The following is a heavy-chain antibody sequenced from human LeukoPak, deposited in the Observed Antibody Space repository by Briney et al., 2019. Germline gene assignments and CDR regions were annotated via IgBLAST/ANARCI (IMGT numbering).Heavy chain of an antibody. D-gene: IGHD1-14*01. CDR2: VTANGGGT. J-gene: IGHJ3*02. CDR1: GFTFDDYA. CDR3: AKILNPHAFDI. V-gene: IGHV3-43*02. Sequence: GGSLRLACAASGFTFDDYAMHWVRQAPGKGPEWVSYVTANGGGTYYADSVKGRFVISRDNSKNSLYLQMNILRPEDTALYYCAKILNPHAFDIWGQGTMVTVSS.